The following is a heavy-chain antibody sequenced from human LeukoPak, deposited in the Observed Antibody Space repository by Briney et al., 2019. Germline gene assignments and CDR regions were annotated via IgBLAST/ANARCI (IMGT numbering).Heavy chain of an antibody. J-gene: IGHJ4*02. CDR3: ARDQLGGSCDSTSCYTSFHS. CDR2: LYIGGRR. D-gene: IGHD2-2*02. Sequence: ETLSLTCAVYGGSFSGYYWSWIRQPPGKGLEWVSVLYIGGRRYYADSVKGRFTISRDNPKNTLYLQMNSLRAEDTAVYFCARDQLGGSCDSTSCYTSFHSWGQGTLVTVSS. V-gene: IGHV3-53*01. CDR1: GGSFSGYY.